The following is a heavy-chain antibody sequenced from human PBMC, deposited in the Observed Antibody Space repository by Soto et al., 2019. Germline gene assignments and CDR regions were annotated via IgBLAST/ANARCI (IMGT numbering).Heavy chain of an antibody. CDR1: GGSISSSSYY. D-gene: IGHD2-8*01. J-gene: IGHJ4*02. CDR3: ARKGGYCTNGVCPKGAFDY. V-gene: IGHV4-39*02. Sequence: SETLSLTCTVSGGSISSSSYYWRWIRQPPGKGLEWIGSIYYSGSTYYNPSLKSRVTISVDTSKNHFSLKLSSVTGADTAVYYCARKGGYCTNGVCPKGAFDYWGQGTLVTVSS. CDR2: IYYSGST.